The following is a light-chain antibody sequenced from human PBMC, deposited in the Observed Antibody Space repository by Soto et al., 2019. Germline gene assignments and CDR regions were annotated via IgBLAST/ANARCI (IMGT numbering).Light chain of an antibody. CDR1: HSISSY. J-gene: IGKJ5*01. Sequence: DIPMTQSPSSLSASVGDRVTVTCRASHSISSYLNWYQQKPGKAPKLLIYAASSLQSGVPSRFSGSGSGTDFTLTISSLQPEDFASYYCQQTYSIPITFGQGTRLEIE. CDR2: AAS. V-gene: IGKV1-39*01. CDR3: QQTYSIPIT.